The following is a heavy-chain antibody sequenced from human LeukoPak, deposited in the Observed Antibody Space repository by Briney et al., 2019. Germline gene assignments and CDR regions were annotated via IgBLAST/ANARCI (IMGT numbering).Heavy chain of an antibody. CDR3: TLTLVRGRVYGMDV. J-gene: IGHJ6*04. CDR1: GFTFDSYD. D-gene: IGHD3-10*01. Sequence: GGSLRLSRAASGFTFDSYDMRWVRQAPGKGVEWGSGTSARGGRTYYADSVKGRFTISRDNSKNTLYLQMNSLRAEDTAVYYCTLTLVRGRVYGMDVWGEGTTVTVSS. CDR2: TSARGGRT. V-gene: IGHV3-23*01.